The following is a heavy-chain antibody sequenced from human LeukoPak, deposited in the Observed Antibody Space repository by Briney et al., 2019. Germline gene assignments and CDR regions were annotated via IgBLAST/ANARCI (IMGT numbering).Heavy chain of an antibody. V-gene: IGHV4-59*08. D-gene: IGHD5-24*01. CDR3: ARGARAGYNLEPFDY. J-gene: IGHJ4*02. Sequence: SETLSLTCTVSGGSMSSYYWSWIRQPPGKGLEWIGYIYYSGSTKYNPSLKSRVTISVDTSKSQFSLKLSSVTAADTAVYYCARGARAGYNLEPFDYWGQGTLVTVSS. CDR1: GGSMSSYY. CDR2: IYYSGST.